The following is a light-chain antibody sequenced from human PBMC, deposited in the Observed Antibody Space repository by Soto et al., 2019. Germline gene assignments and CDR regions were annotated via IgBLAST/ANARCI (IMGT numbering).Light chain of an antibody. J-gene: IGKJ1*01. Sequence: EIVLTQSPGPLSLSPGERATLSCRASQSVSSNYLVWYQQNPGQTPRLLIYGASTMATGIPARFSGSGSGTELTLTINILQSEDFAVYFCQQYKNWPTFGQGTKVDIK. CDR2: GAS. CDR1: QSVSSN. V-gene: IGKV3-15*01. CDR3: QQYKNWPT.